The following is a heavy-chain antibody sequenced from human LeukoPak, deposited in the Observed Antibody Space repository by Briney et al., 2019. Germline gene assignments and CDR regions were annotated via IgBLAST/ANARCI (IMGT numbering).Heavy chain of an antibody. Sequence: SGPALVKPTQTLTLTCTFSGFSLSTNGMCVSWIRQPPGKALEWLTRIDWDDDKYYSASLTTRLTISKDTSKNQVVLTMTNMDPVDTATYYCARISDYGSRSSPYYFDYWGQGTLVTVSS. D-gene: IGHD3-10*01. CDR3: ARISDYGSRSSPYYFDY. V-gene: IGHV2-70*11. CDR1: GFSLSTNGMC. J-gene: IGHJ4*02. CDR2: IDWDDDK.